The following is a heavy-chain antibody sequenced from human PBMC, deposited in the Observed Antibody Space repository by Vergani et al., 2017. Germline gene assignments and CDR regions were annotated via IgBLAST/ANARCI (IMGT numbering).Heavy chain of an antibody. V-gene: IGHV3-23*01. CDR2: ISGSDGST. D-gene: IGHD5-12*01. Sequence: EVQLLESGGDLVQPGGSLRLSCAASGFTFNHYAMNWVRQAPGKGLEWVSGISGSDGSTYYAGSVKGRFTSSRDSSKNTLYLQMNSLSAGDTAVYYCAKASPRNSGYDYLYYYHAMDVWGQGTTVTVSS. CDR3: AKASPRNSGYDYLYYYHAMDV. J-gene: IGHJ6*02. CDR1: GFTFNHYA.